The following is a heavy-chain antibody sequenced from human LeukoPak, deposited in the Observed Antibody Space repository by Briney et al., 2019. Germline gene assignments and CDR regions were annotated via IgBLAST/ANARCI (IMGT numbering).Heavy chain of an antibody. CDR2: IYYSGST. D-gene: IGHD3-10*01. V-gene: IGHV4-59*01. CDR1: GDSISSYY. CDR3: VRARDIAVSYFGELLSSETYFDY. J-gene: IGHJ4*02. Sequence: SETLSLTCTVSGDSISSYYWSWLRQPPGKGLEWIGYIYYSGSTNYNPSLKSRVTISLDTSKNQFSLKLTSVTAADTAVYYCVRARDIAVSYFGELLSSETYFDYWGQGTLVTVSS.